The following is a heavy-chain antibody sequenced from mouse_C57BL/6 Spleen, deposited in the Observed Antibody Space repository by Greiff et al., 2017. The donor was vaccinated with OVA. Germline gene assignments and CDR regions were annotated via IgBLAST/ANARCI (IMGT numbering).Heavy chain of an antibody. CDR3: AKTDYGSSYGGFAY. CDR2: IWSGGST. J-gene: IGHJ3*01. D-gene: IGHD1-1*01. V-gene: IGHV2-4*01. CDR1: GFSLTSYG. Sequence: VKLVESGPGLVQPSQSLSITCTVSGFSLTSYGVHWVRQPPGKGLEWLGVIWSGGSTDYNAAFISRLSISKDNSKSQVFFKMNSLQADDTAIYYCAKTDYGSSYGGFAYWGQGTLVTVSA.